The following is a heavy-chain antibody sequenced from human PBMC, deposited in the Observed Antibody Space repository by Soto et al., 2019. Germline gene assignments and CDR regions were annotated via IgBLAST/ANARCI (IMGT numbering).Heavy chain of an antibody. CDR1: GYTFTSYD. J-gene: IGHJ3*02. V-gene: IGHV1-69*13. CDR2: IIPIFGTA. D-gene: IGHD3-22*01. CDR3: ASRITMIVVAPGAFDI. Sequence: ASVKVSCKASGYTFTSYDINWVRQATGQGLEWMGGIIPIFGTANYAQKFQGRVTITADESTSTAYMELSSLRSEDTAVYYCASRITMIVVAPGAFDIWGQGTMVTVSS.